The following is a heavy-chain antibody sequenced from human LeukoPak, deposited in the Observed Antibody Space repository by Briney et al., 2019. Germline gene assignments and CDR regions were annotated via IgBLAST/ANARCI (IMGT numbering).Heavy chain of an antibody. CDR3: ARDFGSYNY. D-gene: IGHD1-26*01. CDR2: IKQGGSEN. V-gene: IGHV3-7*01. CDR1: GFTFSSDW. J-gene: IGHJ4*02. Sequence: QSGGSLRLSCAACGFTFSSDWMSWVRQAPGKGVEWVANIKQGGSENYYVASVKGRFTISRDNAKKSLYLQMNSLTAEDTAVYYCARDFGSYNYWGQGTLVTVSS.